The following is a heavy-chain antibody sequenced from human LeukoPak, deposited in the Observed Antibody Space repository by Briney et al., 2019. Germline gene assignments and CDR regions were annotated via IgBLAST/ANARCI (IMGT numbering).Heavy chain of an antibody. CDR1: GYTLTELS. Sequence: ASVKVSCKVSGYTLTELSMHWVRQAPGKGLEWMEGFDPEDGETIYAQKFQGRVTMTEDTSTDTAYMELSSLRSEDTAVYYCATARRFYYDSSGYYYGGYFDYWGQGTLVTVSS. J-gene: IGHJ4*02. CDR3: ATARRFYYDSSGYYYGGYFDY. D-gene: IGHD3-22*01. V-gene: IGHV1-24*01. CDR2: FDPEDGET.